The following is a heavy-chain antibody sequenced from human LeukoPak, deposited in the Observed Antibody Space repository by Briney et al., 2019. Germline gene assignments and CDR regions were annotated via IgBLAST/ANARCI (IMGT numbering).Heavy chain of an antibody. D-gene: IGHD6-19*01. CDR1: GFTFSSYW. Sequence: PGGSLRLSCAASGFTFSSYWMSWVRQAPGKGLEWVSAISGSGGSTYYADSVKGRFTISRDNSKNTLYLQMNSLRAEDTAVYYCAKDPQYSSGWYYFDYWGQGTLVTVSS. CDR2: ISGSGGST. J-gene: IGHJ4*02. CDR3: AKDPQYSSGWYYFDY. V-gene: IGHV3-23*01.